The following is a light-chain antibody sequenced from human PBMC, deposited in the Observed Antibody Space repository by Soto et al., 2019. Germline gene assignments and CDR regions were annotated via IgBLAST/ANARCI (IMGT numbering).Light chain of an antibody. Sequence: SYELTQPPSVSVAPGKTAMITCEGDNIGSKSVHWYQQKPGQAPVVVINYNSDRPSGIPDRFSGSNSGSTATLTITRVEAGDEADYYCQVWDRSSDHVVFGGGTKLTVL. V-gene: IGLV3-21*04. CDR2: YNS. CDR3: QVWDRSSDHVV. CDR1: NIGSKS. J-gene: IGLJ2*01.